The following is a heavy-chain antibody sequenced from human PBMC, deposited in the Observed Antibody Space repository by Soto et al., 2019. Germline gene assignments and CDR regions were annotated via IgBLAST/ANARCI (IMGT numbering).Heavy chain of an antibody. CDR1: GYTFTSYG. D-gene: IGHD6-13*01. CDR3: ARVWLVTAAGWFDP. CDR2: ISAYNGNT. V-gene: IGHV1-18*01. Sequence: ASVKVSCKASGYTFTSYGITWVRQAPGQGLEWMGWISAYNGNTNYAQKLQGRVTMTTDTSTSTAYMELRSLRSDDTAVYYCARVWLVTAAGWFDPWGQGTLVTVS. J-gene: IGHJ5*02.